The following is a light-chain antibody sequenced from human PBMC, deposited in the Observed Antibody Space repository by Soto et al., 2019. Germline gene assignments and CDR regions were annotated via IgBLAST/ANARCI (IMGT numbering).Light chain of an antibody. CDR2: AGS. CDR1: QSVTSTY. Sequence: EILLTQSPGTLSLSPGETATLSCRASQSVTSTYLAWYQQRPGQSPRLIIYAGSTRATGFPDRFSGGGSGTDFTLTNSRLEPEDSAVYDCHCQQFDSSRIYSFGQGTKLEI. CDR3: QQFDSSRIYS. V-gene: IGKV3-20*01. J-gene: IGKJ2*03.